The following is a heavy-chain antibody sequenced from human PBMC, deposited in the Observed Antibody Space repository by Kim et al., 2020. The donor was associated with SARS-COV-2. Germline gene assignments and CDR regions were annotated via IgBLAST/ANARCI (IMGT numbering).Heavy chain of an antibody. CDR3: SRSEDY. CDR2: QDESQI. Sequence: QDESQIYYVESVKGRFTISRDNAKNSLYLQMNSMRAEDTAVYYCSRSEDYWGQGTLVTVSS. V-gene: IGHV3-7*01. J-gene: IGHJ4*02.